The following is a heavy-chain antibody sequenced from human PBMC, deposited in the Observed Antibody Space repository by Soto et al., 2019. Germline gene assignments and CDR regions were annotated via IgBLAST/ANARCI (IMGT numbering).Heavy chain of an antibody. CDR1: GGTFSIYT. V-gene: IGHV1-69*01. D-gene: IGHD2-15*01. J-gene: IGHJ5*02. Sequence: QVQLVQSGAEVKKPGSSVKVSCKASGGTFSIYTISWVQQAPGQGLEWMGGSANSAQKLQGRLTVTADESTSTVYLELSSLTSEDTAVYYCAREGPPDIAWFDPWGQGTLVSVSS. CDR3: AREGPPDIAWFDP. CDR2: GSA.